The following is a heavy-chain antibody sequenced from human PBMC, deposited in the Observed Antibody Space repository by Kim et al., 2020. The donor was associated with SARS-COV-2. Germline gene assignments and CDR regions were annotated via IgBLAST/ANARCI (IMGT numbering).Heavy chain of an antibody. V-gene: IGHV1-8*01. Sequence: ASVKVSCKASGYTFTSYDINWVRQATGQGLEWMGWMNPNSGNTGYAQKFQGRVTMTRNTSISTAYMELSSLRSEDTAVYYCARGVDYYDSSGYHTSGDYYYYYMDAWGKGTTVTVSS. J-gene: IGHJ6*03. D-gene: IGHD3-22*01. CDR3: ARGVDYYDSSGYHTSGDYYYYYMDA. CDR2: MNPNSGNT. CDR1: GYTFTSYD.